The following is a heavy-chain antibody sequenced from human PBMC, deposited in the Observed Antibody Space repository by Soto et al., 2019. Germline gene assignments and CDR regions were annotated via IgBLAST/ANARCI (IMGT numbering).Heavy chain of an antibody. CDR2: IYYSGST. CDR3: ARDPGGYSYGYHWFDP. D-gene: IGHD5-18*01. V-gene: IGHV4-59*01. Sequence: SETLSLTCTVSGGSISSYYWSWIRQPPGKGLEWIGYIYYSGSTNYNPSLKSRVTISVDTSKNQFSLKLSSVTAADTAVYYCARDPGGYSYGYHWFDPWGQGTLVTVSS. CDR1: GGSISSYY. J-gene: IGHJ5*02.